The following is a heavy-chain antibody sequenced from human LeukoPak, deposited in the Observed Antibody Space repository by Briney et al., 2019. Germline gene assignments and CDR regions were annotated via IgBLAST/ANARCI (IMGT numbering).Heavy chain of an antibody. CDR2: IPYDGRNN. CDR1: GFIFSNYG. J-gene: IGHJ3*02. V-gene: IGHV3-30*02. CDR3: AKWDKRAAAEAFDI. D-gene: IGHD6-13*01. Sequence: GGSLRLSCSASGFIFSNYGMHWVRQAPGQGLEWVASIPYDGRNNYYADSVKGRFAISRDNSKNTLFLQMTSLRDEDTALYYCAKWDKRAAAEAFDIWGQGTMVTVSS.